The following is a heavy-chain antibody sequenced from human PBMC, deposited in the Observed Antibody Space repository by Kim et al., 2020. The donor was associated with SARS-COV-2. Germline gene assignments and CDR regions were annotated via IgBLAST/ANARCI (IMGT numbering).Heavy chain of an antibody. D-gene: IGHD6-19*01. Sequence: SETLSLTCTVSGGSISSGGYYWSWIRQHPGKGLEWIGYIYYSGSTYYNPSLKSRVTISVDTSKNQFSLKLSSVTAADTAVYYCASSRRQWLADWFDPWGQGTLVTVSS. J-gene: IGHJ5*02. CDR1: GGSISSGGYY. CDR2: IYYSGST. V-gene: IGHV4-31*03. CDR3: ASSRRQWLADWFDP.